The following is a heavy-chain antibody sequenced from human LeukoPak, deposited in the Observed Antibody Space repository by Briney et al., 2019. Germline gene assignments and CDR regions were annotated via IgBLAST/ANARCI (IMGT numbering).Heavy chain of an antibody. D-gene: IGHD4-17*01. CDR2: IYYSGST. CDR3: ARNGDSAHTWFDP. CDR1: GGSISSSSYY. Sequence: SETLSLTCTVSGGSISSSSYYWGWLRQPPGKGLEWIGSIYYSGSTYYNPSLKSRVTISVDTSKNQFSLKLSSVTAADTAVYYCARNGDSAHTWFDPWGQGTLVTVSS. J-gene: IGHJ5*02. V-gene: IGHV4-39*07.